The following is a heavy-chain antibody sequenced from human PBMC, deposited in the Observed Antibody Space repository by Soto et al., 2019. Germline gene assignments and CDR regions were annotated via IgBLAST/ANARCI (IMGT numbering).Heavy chain of an antibody. D-gene: IGHD5-12*01. J-gene: IGHJ4*02. V-gene: IGHV4-39*01. CDR3: ARHTSGFDFGPLEY. Sequence: QLQLQESGPGLVKPSETLSLTCTVSGGSISSSSNYWGWIRQPPGKGLEWIGNIYYSGSTHYNPSLKSRVTISVDTSKNQFSLKLSSVTAEDTAMYYCARHTSGFDFGPLEYWGQGTLVTVSP. CDR1: GGSISSSSNY. CDR2: IYYSGST.